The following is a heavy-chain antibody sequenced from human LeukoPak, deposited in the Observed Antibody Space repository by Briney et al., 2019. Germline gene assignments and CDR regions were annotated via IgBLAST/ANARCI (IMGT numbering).Heavy chain of an antibody. CDR1: GGSFSGYF. D-gene: IGHD4-17*01. V-gene: IGHV4-34*01. CDR2: INHGRNA. Sequence: SETLSLTCAVYGGSFSGYFWSWVRQSPGKGLEWIGEINHGRNANYNPSLKSRVTISVDTSNKQLSLNMTSVTAADTAVYYYARSPLHSGDYRFDLWGQGTLVTVSS. J-gene: IGHJ4*02. CDR3: ARSPLHSGDYRFDL.